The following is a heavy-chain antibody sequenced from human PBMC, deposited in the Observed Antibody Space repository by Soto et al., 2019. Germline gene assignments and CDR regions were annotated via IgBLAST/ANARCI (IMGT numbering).Heavy chain of an antibody. CDR1: GFTFSSYS. CDR2: ISSSSSTI. J-gene: IGHJ6*02. V-gene: IGHV3-48*02. Sequence: GGSLRLSCAASGFTFSSYSMNWVRQAPGKGLEWVSYISSSSSTIYYADSVKGRFTISRDNAKNPLYLQMNSLRDEDTAVYYCARGITIFGVVITRYYYYGMDVWGQGTTVTVSS. D-gene: IGHD3-3*01. CDR3: ARGITIFGVVITRYYYYGMDV.